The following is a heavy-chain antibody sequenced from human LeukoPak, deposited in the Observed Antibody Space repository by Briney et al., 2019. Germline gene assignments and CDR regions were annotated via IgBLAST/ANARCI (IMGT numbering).Heavy chain of an antibody. J-gene: IGHJ4*02. Sequence: SVKVSCKASGGNFSSYAISWARQAPGQGLEWMGGIIPIFGTANYAQKFQGRVTITADESTSTAYMELSSLRSEDTAVYYCARAYCSSTSCYPVDYWGQGTLVTVSS. CDR2: IIPIFGTA. CDR3: ARAYCSSTSCYPVDY. CDR1: GGNFSSYA. V-gene: IGHV1-69*13. D-gene: IGHD2-2*01.